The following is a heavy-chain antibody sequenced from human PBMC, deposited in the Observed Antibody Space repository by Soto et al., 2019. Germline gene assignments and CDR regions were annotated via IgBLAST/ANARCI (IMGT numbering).Heavy chain of an antibody. CDR3: ARDHEDMGYYYYYGMDV. J-gene: IGHJ6*02. CDR2: MNPNSGNT. D-gene: IGHD2-15*01. V-gene: IGHV1-8*01. CDR1: GYTFASYD. Sequence: ASVKVSCKASGYTFASYDINWVRQATGQGLEWMGWMNPNSGNTGYAQKFQGRVTITRDTSASTAYMELSSLRSEDTAVYYCARDHEDMGYYYYYGMDVWGQGTTVTVSS.